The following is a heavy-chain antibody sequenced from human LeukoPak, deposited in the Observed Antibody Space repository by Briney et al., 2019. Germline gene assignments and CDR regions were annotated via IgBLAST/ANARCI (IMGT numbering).Heavy chain of an antibody. CDR3: ARRAGAYSHPYDY. D-gene: IGHD4/OR15-4a*01. Sequence: GGSLRLSCAASGFTFCSDAMSWVSQATRKGLEWVSAISGSCGSTYYADSVKGRFIISRDNSKNTLYLQMNSLRAEDTAVYYCARRAGAYSHPYDYWGQGTLVTVSS. CDR1: GFTFCSDA. J-gene: IGHJ4*02. V-gene: IGHV3-23*01. CDR2: ISGSCGST.